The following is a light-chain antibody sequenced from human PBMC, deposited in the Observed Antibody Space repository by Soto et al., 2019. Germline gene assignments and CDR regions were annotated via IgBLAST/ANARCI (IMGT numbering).Light chain of an antibody. Sequence: EIGITQSPSTLAISPGERATLSCRASHSVSSNLALYQQNPGQAPRLLIYSASTRATGIPARFSGSGSGTEFTLTIISLQSEDVAVYYCHQYNNWTPSAFGQGTKVDIK. CDR1: HSVSSN. J-gene: IGKJ1*01. CDR3: HQYNNWTPSA. CDR2: SAS. V-gene: IGKV3-15*01.